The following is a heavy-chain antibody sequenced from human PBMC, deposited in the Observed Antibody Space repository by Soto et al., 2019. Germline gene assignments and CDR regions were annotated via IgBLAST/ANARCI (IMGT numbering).Heavy chain of an antibody. CDR3: ARHGYDRTGFSLGYYYYGMDV. Sequence: GESLKISCKGSGYSFTSYWIGWVRQMPGKGLEWMGIIYPGDSDTRYSPSFQGQVTISADKSISTAYLQWSSLKASDTAMYYCARHGYDRTGFSLGYYYYGMDVWGQGTTVTVSS. CDR2: IYPGDSDT. V-gene: IGHV5-51*01. CDR1: GYSFTSYW. J-gene: IGHJ6*02. D-gene: IGHD3-22*01.